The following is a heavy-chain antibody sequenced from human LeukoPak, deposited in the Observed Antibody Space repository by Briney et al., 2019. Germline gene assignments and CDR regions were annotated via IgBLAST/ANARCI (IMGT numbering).Heavy chain of an antibody. CDR1: GFTFSGSA. CDR2: IRSKANSYAT. CDR3: TSTVVTGGNAFDI. J-gene: IGHJ3*02. Sequence: PGGSLKLSCAASGFTFSGSAMHWVRQASGKGLEWVGRIRSKANSYATAYAASVKGRLTISRDGSKNTAYLQMNSLKTEDTAVYYCTSTVVTGGNAFDIWGQGTMVTVSS. D-gene: IGHD4-23*01. V-gene: IGHV3-73*01.